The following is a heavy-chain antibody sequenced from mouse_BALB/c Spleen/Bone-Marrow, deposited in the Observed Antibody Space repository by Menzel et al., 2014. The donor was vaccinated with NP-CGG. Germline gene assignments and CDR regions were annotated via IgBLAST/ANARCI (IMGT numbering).Heavy chain of an antibody. CDR3: ARSGYGSNDDY. CDR1: GYAFSAYW. J-gene: IGHJ2*01. Sequence: VKLMESGAELVRPGSSVKISCKASGYAFSAYWMIWVKQRPGQGLEWIGQIYPGDGDTNYNGKFKGKATLTADKSSSTAYMQLSSLTSEDSAVYFCARSGYGSNDDYWCQGTTLTVSA. D-gene: IGHD1-1*01. CDR2: IYPGDGDT. V-gene: IGHV1-80*01.